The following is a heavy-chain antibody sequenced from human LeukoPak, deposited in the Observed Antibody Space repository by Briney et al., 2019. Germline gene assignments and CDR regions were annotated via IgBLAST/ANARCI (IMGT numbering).Heavy chain of an antibody. V-gene: IGHV4-34*01. Sequence: SETLSLTCAVYGGSFSGYYWSWIRQPPGKGLEWIGEINHSGSTNYNPSLESRVTISVDTSKNQFSLKLSSVTAADTAVYYCAGYYDFWSGYLDYWGQGTLVTVSS. CDR3: AGYYDFWSGYLDY. CDR1: GGSFSGYY. D-gene: IGHD3-3*01. CDR2: INHSGST. J-gene: IGHJ4*02.